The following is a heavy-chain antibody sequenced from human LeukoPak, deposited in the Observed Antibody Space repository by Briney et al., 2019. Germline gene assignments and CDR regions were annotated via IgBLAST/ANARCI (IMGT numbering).Heavy chain of an antibody. Sequence: GASVKVSCKASGYTFTGYYIHWVRQAPGQGLEWMGWINPNSGGTNYAQKFQGRVTVTRDTSISTAYMELSSLRSEDTAVYYCARGGEMGFDYWGQGTLVTVSS. CDR3: ARGGEMGFDY. D-gene: IGHD5-24*01. J-gene: IGHJ4*02. CDR2: INPNSGGT. V-gene: IGHV1-2*02. CDR1: GYTFTGYY.